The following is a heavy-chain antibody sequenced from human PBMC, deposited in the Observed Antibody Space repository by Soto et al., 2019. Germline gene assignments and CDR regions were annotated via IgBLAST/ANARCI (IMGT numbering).Heavy chain of an antibody. D-gene: IGHD2-2*01. J-gene: IGHJ5*02. CDR2: ISGSGDYT. Sequence: PGGFLRLSCTASGFTFSVYGMTWVRQAPGKGLAWVSSISGSGDYTHYADSVKGRFTISRDNSKNTLYLQMNSLRAEDTAVYYCARALPVAKGGFDPWGQGTLVTVSS. CDR3: ARALPVAKGGFDP. CDR1: GFTFSVYG. V-gene: IGHV3-23*01.